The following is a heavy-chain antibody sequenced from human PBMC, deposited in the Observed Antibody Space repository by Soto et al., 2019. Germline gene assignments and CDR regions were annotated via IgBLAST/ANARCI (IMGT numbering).Heavy chain of an antibody. D-gene: IGHD5-18*01. Sequence: TLSVTCPVSGASISRGDYYWSWIRQPPGKGLEWIGYISYTGRTSYNPSLKSRSTISVDTSKNHFSLKLSSVTAADTSVYYCARTGIQERLPDYFDFWGQGTLVTVYS. CDR1: GASISRGDYY. J-gene: IGHJ4*02. CDR2: ISYTGRT. CDR3: ARTGIQERLPDYFDF. V-gene: IGHV4-30-4*01.